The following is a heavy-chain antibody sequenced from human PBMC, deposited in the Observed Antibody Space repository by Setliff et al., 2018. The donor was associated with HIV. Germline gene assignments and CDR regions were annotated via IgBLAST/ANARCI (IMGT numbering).Heavy chain of an antibody. V-gene: IGHV1-18*04. J-gene: IGHJ5*02. CDR1: GYTFTSYY. Sequence: ASVKVSCKASGYTFTSYYMHWVRQAPAKGLEWMGWINPFNGNTKYAQKFQGRVTMTTDASTSTAYMEVRSLRSDDTAVYYCARDGGFDPWGQGTLVTVSS. CDR3: ARDGGFDP. CDR2: INPFNGNT. D-gene: IGHD2-15*01.